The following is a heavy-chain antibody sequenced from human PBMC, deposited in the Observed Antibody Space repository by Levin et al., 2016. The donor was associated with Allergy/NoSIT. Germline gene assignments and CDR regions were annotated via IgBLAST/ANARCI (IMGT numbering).Heavy chain of an antibody. CDR1: GSLTTYY. D-gene: IGHD2-21*01. V-gene: IGHV4-4*07. Sequence: SETLSLTCAGGSLTTYYWNWIRQPAGKGLEWIGRFHTSGSTNYIPSLKSRVTVSVDTSNNEFSLTLTSVTVADTAVYYCARERGHIGAFDIWGQGTVVTVSS. CDR2: FHTSGST. CDR3: ARERGHIGAFDI. J-gene: IGHJ3*02.